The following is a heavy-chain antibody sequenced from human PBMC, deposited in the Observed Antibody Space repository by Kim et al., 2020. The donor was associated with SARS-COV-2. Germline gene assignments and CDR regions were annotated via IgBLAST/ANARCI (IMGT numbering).Heavy chain of an antibody. CDR3: TKQSISGWYSDY. J-gene: IGHJ4*02. V-gene: IGHV3-23*01. D-gene: IGHD6-19*01. Sequence: YADPVKGRFTSSRDNSKNTLYLQMNSLRAEDTAVYYCTKQSISGWYSDYWGQGTLVTVSS.